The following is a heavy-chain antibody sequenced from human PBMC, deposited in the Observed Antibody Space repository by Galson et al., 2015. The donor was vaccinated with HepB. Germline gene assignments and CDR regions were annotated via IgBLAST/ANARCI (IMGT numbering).Heavy chain of an antibody. CDR1: GFSFSIYW. D-gene: IGHD2-15*01. Sequence: SLRLSCAASGFSFSIYWMSWVRQAPGKGLEWVANIKQDGSEKHYVDSVKGRFTISRDNAKNSLYLQMNSLRAEDTAVYYCARVFSGGSCWGYWGQGTLVTVSS. V-gene: IGHV3-7*03. J-gene: IGHJ4*02. CDR2: IKQDGSEK. CDR3: ARVFSGGSCWGY.